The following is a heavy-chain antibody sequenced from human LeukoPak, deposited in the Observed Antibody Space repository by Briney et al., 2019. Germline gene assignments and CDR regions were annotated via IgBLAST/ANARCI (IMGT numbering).Heavy chain of an antibody. V-gene: IGHV1-2*02. Sequence: ASVKVSCKASGYTFTGYYMHWVRQAPGQGLEWMGLISPNSGGTNYAQQFQGRVTMTRDTSISSAYMELSRLRSDDTAVYYCARAGNGPIGPNDAFDIWGQGTMVTVSS. D-gene: IGHD1-1*01. CDR1: GYTFTGYY. J-gene: IGHJ3*02. CDR3: ARAGNGPIGPNDAFDI. CDR2: ISPNSGGT.